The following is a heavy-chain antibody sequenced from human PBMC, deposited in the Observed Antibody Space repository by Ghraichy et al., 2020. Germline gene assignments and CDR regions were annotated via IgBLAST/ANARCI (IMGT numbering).Heavy chain of an antibody. J-gene: IGHJ4*02. Sequence: GGSLRLSCAASGFTFSSHWMSWVRQAPGKGLEWVANIKQDGSERYYVDSVKGRFTISRDNAKDSVYLQMSSLRAEDTAVYFCGRGGYIYGSNPVDYWGQGTQVTVSS. CDR3: GRGGYIYGSNPVDY. D-gene: IGHD5-18*01. CDR2: IKQDGSER. V-gene: IGHV3-7*04. CDR1: GFTFSSHW.